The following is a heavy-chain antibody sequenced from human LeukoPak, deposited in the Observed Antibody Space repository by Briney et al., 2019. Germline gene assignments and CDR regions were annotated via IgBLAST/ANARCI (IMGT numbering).Heavy chain of an antibody. D-gene: IGHD3-9*01. Sequence: ASVKVSCKADGYTFTAYYLHWVRQAPGQGLEWMGWISPESGATKYAQKFQDRVTMTRDTSINTAYMELSRLRSDDTAVYYCARFSVGGRYDFDYWGQGTLVTVSS. V-gene: IGHV1-2*02. CDR3: ARFSVGGRYDFDY. CDR2: ISPESGAT. J-gene: IGHJ4*02. CDR1: GYTFTAYY.